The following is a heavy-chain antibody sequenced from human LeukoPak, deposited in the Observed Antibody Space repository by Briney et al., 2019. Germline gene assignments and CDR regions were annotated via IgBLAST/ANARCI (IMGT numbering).Heavy chain of an antibody. CDR2: INSDGSST. Sequence: QPGGSLRLSCAASGFTFSSYWMHWVRQAPGKGLVWVSRINSDGSSTSYADSVKGRFTIFRDNAKNTLYLQMNSLRAEDTAVYYCARVGYCSGGSCSPNWYFDLWGRGTLVTVSS. CDR1: GFTFSSYW. D-gene: IGHD2-15*01. J-gene: IGHJ2*01. CDR3: ARVGYCSGGSCSPNWYFDL. V-gene: IGHV3-74*01.